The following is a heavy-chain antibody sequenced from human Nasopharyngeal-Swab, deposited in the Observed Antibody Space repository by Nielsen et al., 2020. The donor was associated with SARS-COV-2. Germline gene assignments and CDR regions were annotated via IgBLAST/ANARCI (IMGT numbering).Heavy chain of an antibody. J-gene: IGHJ5*02. CDR2: IYYSGST. CDR3: ARAVSGITLVRSRFDP. Sequence: SETLSLTCTVSGGSISSYYWSGIGKPPGKGLAWIGYIYYSGSTNYNPSLKSRVTISVDSSKNQFSLKLSSVTATDTAVYYCARAVSGITLVRSRFDPWGQGTLVTVSS. CDR1: GGSISSYY. D-gene: IGHD3-10*01. V-gene: IGHV4-59*13.